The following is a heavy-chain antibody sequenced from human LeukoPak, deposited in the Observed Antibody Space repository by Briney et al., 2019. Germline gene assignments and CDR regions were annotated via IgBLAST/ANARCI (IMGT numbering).Heavy chain of an antibody. V-gene: IGHV4-31*03. CDR2: IYYSGST. Sequence: SETLSLTCTVSGGSISSGGYYWSWIRQHPGKGLEWIGYIYYSGSTYYNPSLKSRVTISVDTSKNQFSLKLSSVTAADTAVYYCARGFVPYYYDSSGYSLPSDAFDIWGQGTMVTVS. J-gene: IGHJ3*02. CDR1: GGSISSGGYY. CDR3: ARGFVPYYYDSSGYSLPSDAFDI. D-gene: IGHD3-22*01.